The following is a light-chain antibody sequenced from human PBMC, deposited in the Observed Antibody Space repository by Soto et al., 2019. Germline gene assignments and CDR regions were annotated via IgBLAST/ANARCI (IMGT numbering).Light chain of an antibody. CDR2: EVS. CDR1: SSDVGAYNY. Sequence: QSALTQPASVSGSPGQSITISCTGTSSDVGAYNYVSWYQQHPGKAPKLMIYEVSNRPSGVSNRFSCSTSGNTASLTISGLQAEDEADYYCSSYTSSSTLLVFGTGTKLTVL. CDR3: SSYTSSSTLLV. V-gene: IGLV2-14*01. J-gene: IGLJ1*01.